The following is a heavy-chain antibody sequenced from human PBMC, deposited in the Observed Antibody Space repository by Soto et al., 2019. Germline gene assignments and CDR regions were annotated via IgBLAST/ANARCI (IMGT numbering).Heavy chain of an antibody. CDR1: GFTFSSYW. J-gene: IGHJ4*02. Sequence: EVQLVESGGSLVQPGGSLRLSCAASGFTFSSYWMNWVRQAPGKGLEWVANIKQDGSEKYYVDSVKGRFTISRDNAKNSLFLQMNCLRAEDTAVYYCARVWGGSYYSSFDYWGQGTLVTVSS. CDR2: IKQDGSEK. V-gene: IGHV3-7*01. CDR3: ARVWGGSYYSSFDY. D-gene: IGHD1-26*01.